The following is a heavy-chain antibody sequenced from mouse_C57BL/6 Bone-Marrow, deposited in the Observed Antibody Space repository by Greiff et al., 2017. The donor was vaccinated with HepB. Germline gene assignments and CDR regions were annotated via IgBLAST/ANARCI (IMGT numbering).Heavy chain of an antibody. D-gene: IGHD2-4*01. Sequence: VQLVESGAELARPGASVKMSCKASGYTFTSYTMHWVKQRPGQGLEWIGYINPSSGYTKYNQKFKDKATLTADKSSSTAYMQLSSLTSEDSAVYYCAVYDYDYFDYWGQGTTLTVSS. CDR3: AVYDYDYFDY. J-gene: IGHJ2*01. V-gene: IGHV1-4*01. CDR2: INPSSGYT. CDR1: GYTFTSYT.